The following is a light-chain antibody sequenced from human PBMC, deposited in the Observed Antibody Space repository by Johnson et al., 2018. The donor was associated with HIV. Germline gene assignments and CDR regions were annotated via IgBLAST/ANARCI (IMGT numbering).Light chain of an antibody. CDR2: ENN. V-gene: IGLV1-51*02. J-gene: IGLJ1*01. Sequence: QSVLTQSPSVSAAPGQKVTISCSGSSSNIGNNYVSWYQQLPGTAPKLLIYENNKRPSGIPDRFSGSKSGTSATLGIPGLPTGDEADYYCGTWDNSLGVFFVFGTGTEVTVL. CDR3: GTWDNSLGVFFV. CDR1: SSNIGNNY.